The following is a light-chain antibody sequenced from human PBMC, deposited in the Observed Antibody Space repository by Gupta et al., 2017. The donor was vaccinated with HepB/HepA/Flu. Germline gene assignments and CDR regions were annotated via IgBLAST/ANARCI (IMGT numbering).Light chain of an antibody. J-gene: IGLJ1*01. CDR3: QAGDSSIFYV. Sequence: SYELTQPPSVSVSPGQTASITCSGDKLGDKYACWYQQKPGQSPVLVIYQDSKRPSGIPERFSGSNSGNTATLTISGTQAMDEADYYCQAGDSSIFYVFGTGTKVTVL. V-gene: IGLV3-1*01. CDR1: KLGDKY. CDR2: QDS.